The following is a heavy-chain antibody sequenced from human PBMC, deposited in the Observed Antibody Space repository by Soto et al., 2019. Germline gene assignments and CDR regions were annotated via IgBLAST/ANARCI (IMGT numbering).Heavy chain of an antibody. J-gene: IGHJ6*02. D-gene: IGHD4-17*01. Sequence: GESLKISCKGSGYSFTSYWISWVRQMPGKGLEWMGRIDPSDSYTNYSPSFQGHVTISADKSISTAYLQWSSLKASDTAMYYCAGTTVVPSFYYGMDVWGQGTTVTVSS. CDR2: IDPSDSYT. CDR3: AGTTVVPSFYYGMDV. V-gene: IGHV5-10-1*01. CDR1: GYSFTSYW.